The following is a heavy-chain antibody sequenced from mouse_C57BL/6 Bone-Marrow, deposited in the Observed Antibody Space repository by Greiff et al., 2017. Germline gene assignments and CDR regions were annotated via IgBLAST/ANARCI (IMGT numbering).Heavy chain of an antibody. CDR3: ASTRGSYGYDGGDFDY. D-gene: IGHD2-2*01. V-gene: IGHV1-55*01. Sequence: VQLQQPGAELVKPGASVKMSCKASGYTFTSYWITWVKQRPGQGLEWIGDIYPGSGSTNYNEKFKSKATLTVDTSSSTAYMQLSSLTSEDSAVYYCASTRGSYGYDGGDFDYWGQGTTLTVSS. J-gene: IGHJ2*01. CDR2: IYPGSGST. CDR1: GYTFTSYW.